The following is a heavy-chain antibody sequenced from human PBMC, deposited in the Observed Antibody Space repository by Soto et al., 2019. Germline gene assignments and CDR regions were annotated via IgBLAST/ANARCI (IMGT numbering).Heavy chain of an antibody. V-gene: IGHV3-48*02. Sequence: LRLSCAASGFTFSSYSMNWVRQAPGKGLEWVSYISSSSSTIYYADSVKGRFTISRDNAKNSLYLQMNSLRDEDTAVYYCARDRALSYDFWSGVGYWGQGTLVTVS. J-gene: IGHJ4*02. CDR3: ARDRALSYDFWSGVGY. CDR2: ISSSSSTI. D-gene: IGHD3-3*01. CDR1: GFTFSSYS.